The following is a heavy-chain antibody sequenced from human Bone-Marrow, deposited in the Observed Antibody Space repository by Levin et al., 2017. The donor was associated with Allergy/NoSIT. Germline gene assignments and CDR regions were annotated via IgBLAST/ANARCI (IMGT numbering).Heavy chain of an antibody. CDR1: GYTLTELS. J-gene: IGHJ6*02. D-gene: IGHD4-11*01. Sequence: GASVKVSCKVSGYTLTELSMHWVRQAPGKGLEWMGGFDPEDGETIYAQKFQGRVTMTEDTSTDTAYMELSSLRSEDTAVYYCATDRSDYSNYGYYDGMDVWGQGTTVTVSS. CDR3: ATDRSDYSNYGYYDGMDV. CDR2: FDPEDGET. V-gene: IGHV1-24*01.